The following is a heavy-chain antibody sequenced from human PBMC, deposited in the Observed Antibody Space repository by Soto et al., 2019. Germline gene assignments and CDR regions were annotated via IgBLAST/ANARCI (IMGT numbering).Heavy chain of an antibody. J-gene: IGHJ6*02. CDR1: GGTFSSYA. CDR2: IIPIFGTA. Sequence: SVKVSCKASGGTFSSYAISWVRQAPGQGLEWMGGIIPIFGTANYAQKFQGRVTITADESTSTAYMELSSLRSEDTAVYYCARAGYSGYDDYYYGMDVWGQGTTVTVSS. CDR3: ARAGYSGYDDYYYGMDV. D-gene: IGHD5-12*01. V-gene: IGHV1-69*13.